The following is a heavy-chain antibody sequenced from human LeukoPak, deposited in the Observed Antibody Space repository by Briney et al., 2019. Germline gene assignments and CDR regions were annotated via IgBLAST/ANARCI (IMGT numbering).Heavy chain of an antibody. CDR1: GGSFSGYY. CDR3: AGRLGYCSSTSCYFGRFAFDI. CDR2: INHSGST. V-gene: IGHV4-34*01. D-gene: IGHD2-2*01. Sequence: SETLSLTCAVYGGSFSGYYWSWIRQPPGKGLEWIGEINHSGSTNYNPSLKSRVTISVDTSKNQFSLKLSSETAADTAVYYCAGRLGYCSSTSCYFGRFAFDIWGQGTMVTVSS. J-gene: IGHJ3*02.